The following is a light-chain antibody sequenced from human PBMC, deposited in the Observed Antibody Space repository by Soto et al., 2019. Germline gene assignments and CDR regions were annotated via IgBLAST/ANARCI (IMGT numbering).Light chain of an antibody. CDR1: QSVSSY. CDR2: GAS. V-gene: IGKV3-20*01. CDR3: QQYRISPLT. J-gene: IGKJ4*01. Sequence: EIVLTQSPGTLSLSPGERATLSCRASQSVSSYSAWYQQKPGQPPRLLIYGASNRAPGIPDRFSGSGSGTDFTLTISRLEPEDFAVYYCQQYRISPLTFGGGTKVEIK.